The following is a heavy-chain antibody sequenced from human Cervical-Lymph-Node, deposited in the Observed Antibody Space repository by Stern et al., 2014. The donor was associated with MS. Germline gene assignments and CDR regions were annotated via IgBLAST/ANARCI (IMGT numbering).Heavy chain of an antibody. D-gene: IGHD5-12*01. CDR2: IYHGGST. J-gene: IGHJ5*01. V-gene: IGHV4-4*02. CDR3: ARVNSGYNWFDY. CDR1: GGSISNTNW. Sequence: QVQLQESGPGLVKPSGTLSLTCAVSGGSISNTNWWGWVRQTPGMGLEWIGEIYHGGSTNFSPSLKSRVPMSVDKSKTQFSLELKSVTAADTAIYYCARVNSGYNWFDYWGQGTLVTVSS.